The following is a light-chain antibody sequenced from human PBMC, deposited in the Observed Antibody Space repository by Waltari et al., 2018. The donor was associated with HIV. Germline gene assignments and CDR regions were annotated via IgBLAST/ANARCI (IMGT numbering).Light chain of an antibody. Sequence: EIMLTQSPATLSLSPGERVSLSCRDSHNVNNYLARYQQKPGQSPRLLIYDASSRATGIPASVRGRGSGTDFTLTISSLEPEDVAMYYCQQRTNWPPMYTFGQGTKLEIK. J-gene: IGKJ2*01. CDR1: HNVNNY. V-gene: IGKV3-11*01. CDR2: DAS. CDR3: QQRTNWPPMYT.